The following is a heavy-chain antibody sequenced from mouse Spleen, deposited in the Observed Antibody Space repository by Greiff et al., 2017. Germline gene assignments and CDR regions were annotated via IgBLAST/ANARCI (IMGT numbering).Heavy chain of an antibody. J-gene: IGHJ2*01. Sequence: QVQLQQPGAELVKPGASVKLSCKASGYTFTSYWMQWVKQRPGQGLEWIGEIDPSDSYTNYNQKFKGKATLTVDTSSSTAYMQLSSLTSEDSAVYYCARGVYGNYNFDYWGQGTTLTVSS. D-gene: IGHD2-10*02. V-gene: IGHV1-50*01. CDR1: GYTFTSYW. CDR3: ARGVYGNYNFDY. CDR2: IDPSDSYT.